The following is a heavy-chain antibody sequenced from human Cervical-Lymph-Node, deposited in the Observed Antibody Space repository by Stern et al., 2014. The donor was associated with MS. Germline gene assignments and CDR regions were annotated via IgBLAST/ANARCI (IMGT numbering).Heavy chain of an antibody. J-gene: IGHJ4*02. CDR1: GFTFSNYG. CDR3: ARDMTTVTAFDY. D-gene: IGHD4-17*01. V-gene: IGHV3-30*03. Sequence: QVQLGESGGGVVQPGRSLRLSCVVSGFTFSNYGMHWVRQAPGKGLAWVAIISYNGNLRYYSDSVKGRFTISRDNSKTTLYLEMNSLIGEDTAVYYCARDMTTVTAFDYWGQGTPVTVSS. CDR2: ISYNGNLR.